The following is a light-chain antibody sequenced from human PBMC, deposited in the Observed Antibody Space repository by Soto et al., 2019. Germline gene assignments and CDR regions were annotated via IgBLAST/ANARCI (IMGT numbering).Light chain of an antibody. J-gene: IGLJ1*01. Sequence: QSALTQPASVSGSPGQSITISCTGTSSDVGAYIFVSWYQQHPGKAPKLMIYDIINRPSGVSNRFSGSKSGNTASLTISGRQAEDEADYYCVSFTTSRSYVFGTGTKVTAL. CDR1: SSDVGAYIF. CDR3: VSFTTSRSYV. V-gene: IGLV2-14*03. CDR2: DII.